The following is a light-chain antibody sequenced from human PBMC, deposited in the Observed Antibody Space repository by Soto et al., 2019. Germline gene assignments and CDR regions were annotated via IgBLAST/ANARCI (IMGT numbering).Light chain of an antibody. CDR3: QQYKNWPRT. V-gene: IGKV3-15*01. Sequence: EIVLTQSPDTLSLSPGESATLSCRASQSVRSSYLAWYQQTPGQAPCLLIYGASTRATGIPARFSGSGSETEFTLTISSLQSEDFAFYYCQQYKNWPRTFGQGTKVDIK. CDR2: GAS. CDR1: QSVRSSY. J-gene: IGKJ1*01.